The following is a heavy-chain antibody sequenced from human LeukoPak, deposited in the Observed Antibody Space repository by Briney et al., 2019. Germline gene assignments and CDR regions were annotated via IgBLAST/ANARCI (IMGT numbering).Heavy chain of an antibody. D-gene: IGHD2-2*02. V-gene: IGHV1-18*01. Sequence: ASVKVSCKASGYTFTSYGISRVRQAPAQGLEWMGRFSAYNGDTNDAQNLQGRVTMTTDTSTDTAYMELRSLRSDDTAVYYCARDGLSYTNPNNWFDPWGQGTLVTVSS. CDR1: GYTFTSYG. CDR3: ARDGLSYTNPNNWFDP. J-gene: IGHJ5*02. CDR2: FSAYNGDT.